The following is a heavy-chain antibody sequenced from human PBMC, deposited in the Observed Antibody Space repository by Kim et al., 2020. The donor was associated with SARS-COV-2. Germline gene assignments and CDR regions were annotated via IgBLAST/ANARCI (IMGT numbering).Heavy chain of an antibody. Sequence: SETLSLTCAVYGGSFSGYYWSWIRQPPGKGLEWIGEINHSGSTNYNPSLKSRVTISVDTSKKQFSLKMSSVTAADTAVYYCAIGGDYGGNPPIWGQGTMVTVSS. CDR3: AIGGDYGGNPPI. CDR2: INHSGST. V-gene: IGHV4-34*01. D-gene: IGHD4-17*01. J-gene: IGHJ3*02. CDR1: GGSFSGYY.